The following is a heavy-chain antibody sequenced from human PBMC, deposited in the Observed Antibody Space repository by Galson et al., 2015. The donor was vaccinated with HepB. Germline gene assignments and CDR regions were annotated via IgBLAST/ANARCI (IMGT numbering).Heavy chain of an antibody. D-gene: IGHD3-10*01. V-gene: IGHV3-7*03. Sequence: SLRLSCAASGFTFSACWMSWVRQAPGKGLEWVATIKQDGSEKFYVDSVKGRFTISRDNAKNSLYLQMNSLRAEDTAVYYCARHYYGSGRVKAGGPDYWGQGTLVTVSS. CDR3: ARHYYGSGRVKAGGPDY. J-gene: IGHJ4*02. CDR2: IKQDGSEK. CDR1: GFTFSACW.